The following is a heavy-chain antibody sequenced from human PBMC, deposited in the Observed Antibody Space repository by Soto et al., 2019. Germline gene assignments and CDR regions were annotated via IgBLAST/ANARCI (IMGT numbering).Heavy chain of an antibody. J-gene: IGHJ6*04. CDR1: GYSFTSYW. V-gene: IGHV5-51*01. CDR2: IYPGDSDT. D-gene: IGHD3-10*01. CDR3: ARWGVRGRTYYYYYGMEV. Sequence: PGESLQISCKGSGYSFTSYWIGCVRQMPGKGLEWIGIIYPGDSDTRYSPSFQGQVTISADKSISTAYLQWSSLKASDTAMYYCARWGVRGRTYYYYYGMEVWGKGTKVTVSS.